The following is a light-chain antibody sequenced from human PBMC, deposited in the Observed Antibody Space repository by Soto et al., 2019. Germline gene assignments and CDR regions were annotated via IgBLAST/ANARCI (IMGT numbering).Light chain of an antibody. CDR3: QQYENWPLT. CDR1: QSVSSS. CDR2: GAS. J-gene: IGKJ4*01. Sequence: EIVMTQSPATLSVSPGERATLSCRASQSVSSSLAWYQQKPGQAPRLLLYGASTRATGIAARFSGSGSGTEFTLTISSLQSEDFAVYYCQQYENWPLTFGGGTKAE. V-gene: IGKV3-15*01.